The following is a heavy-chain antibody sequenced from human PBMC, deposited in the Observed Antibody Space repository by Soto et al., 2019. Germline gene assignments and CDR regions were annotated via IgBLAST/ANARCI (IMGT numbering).Heavy chain of an antibody. CDR3: ARRIKLERRGDALDI. J-gene: IGHJ3*02. Sequence: SETLSLTCTVVGGSIRGDSIAPSYWTWIRQPPGKGLEWIGYVYNRGTTNYNPSLTSRVSMSLDTSKSQFSLRLSSLTAADTAVYYCARRIKLERRGDALDIWGRGTLVTVSS. V-gene: IGHV4-59*08. CDR1: GGSIRGDSIAPSY. CDR2: VYNRGTT. D-gene: IGHD1-1*01.